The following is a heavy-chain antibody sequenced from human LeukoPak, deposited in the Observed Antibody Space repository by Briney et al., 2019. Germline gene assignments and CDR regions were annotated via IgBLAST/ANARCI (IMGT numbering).Heavy chain of an antibody. J-gene: IGHJ6*02. CDR3: ARHEVGYNHNYYYYGMDV. D-gene: IGHD5-24*01. CDR2: IYPSDSDT. CDR1: GYSFTSYW. V-gene: IGHV5-51*01. Sequence: GESLKISCKGSGYSFTSYWIGWVRQMPGKGLEWMGIIYPSDSDTRYSPSFQGQVTISADKSISTAYLQWSSLKASDTAMYYCARHEVGYNHNYYYYGMDVWGQGTTVTVSS.